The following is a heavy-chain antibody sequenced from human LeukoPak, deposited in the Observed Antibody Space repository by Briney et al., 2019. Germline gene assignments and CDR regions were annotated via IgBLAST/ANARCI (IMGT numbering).Heavy chain of an antibody. Sequence: HPGRSLRLSCAASGFTFSSYGMHWVRQAPGKGLEWVAVISYDGSNKDYADSVKGRFTISRDNSKNTLYLQMNSLRADDTAVYYCAKEHYYDSGSYPDYWGQGTLVTVSS. D-gene: IGHD3-10*01. CDR2: ISYDGSNK. J-gene: IGHJ4*02. V-gene: IGHV3-30*18. CDR3: AKEHYYDSGSYPDY. CDR1: GFTFSSYG.